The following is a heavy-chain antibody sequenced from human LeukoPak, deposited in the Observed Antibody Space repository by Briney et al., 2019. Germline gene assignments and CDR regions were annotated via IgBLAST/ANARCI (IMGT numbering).Heavy chain of an antibody. CDR2: IYYTGST. CDR3: ARHGPYLGKLGWFDP. J-gene: IGHJ5*02. CDR1: SGSISSYY. V-gene: IGHV4-59*08. Sequence: SETLSLTCTVSSGSISSYYWSWIRQPPGKGLEWIGYIYYTGSTNYNPSLKSRVTISVDTSKNQFSLNLSSVTAADTAVYYCARHGPYLGKLGWFDPWGQGTLVTVSS. D-gene: IGHD6-13*01.